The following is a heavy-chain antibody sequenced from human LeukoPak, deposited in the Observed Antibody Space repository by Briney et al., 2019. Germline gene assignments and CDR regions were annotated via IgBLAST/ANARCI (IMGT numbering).Heavy chain of an antibody. CDR2: IYTSGST. CDR3: ARSPFSYYYDSSGYPNWFDP. D-gene: IGHD3-22*01. V-gene: IGHV4-4*09. J-gene: IGHJ5*02. Sequence: SETLSLTCTVSGGSISSYYWSWIRQPPGKGLEWIGYIYTSGSTNYNPSLKSRVTISVDTSKNQFSLKLSSVTAADTAVYYCARSPFSYYYDSSGYPNWFDPWGQGTLVTVSS. CDR1: GGSISSYY.